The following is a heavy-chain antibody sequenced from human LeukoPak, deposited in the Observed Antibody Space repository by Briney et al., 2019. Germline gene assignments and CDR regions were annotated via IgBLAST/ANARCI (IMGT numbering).Heavy chain of an antibody. Sequence: GSLRLSCAASGFTFSTYAMSWIRQSPGKGLEWIGEIHHSGNTNYNSSLKSRVTISADTSKNQFSLKMGSVTAADTAVYYCARDLDNWNYPDAFDIWGQGTMVIVSS. V-gene: IGHV4-34*01. J-gene: IGHJ3*02. CDR2: IHHSGNT. D-gene: IGHD1-7*01. CDR3: ARDLDNWNYPDAFDI. CDR1: GFTFSTYA.